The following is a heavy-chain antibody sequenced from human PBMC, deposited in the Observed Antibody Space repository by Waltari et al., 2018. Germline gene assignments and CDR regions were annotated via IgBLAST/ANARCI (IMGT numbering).Heavy chain of an antibody. Sequence: QVQLQQWGAGLLKPSETLSLTCAVYGGSFSGYYWSWIRQPPGKGLEWIGELTHSGSTTYNPSLNCRVTISVDTAKNQFSLQLSSVTAADTAVYYCAIAANIVVVRRGRYFDLWGRGPLVTVSS. CDR1: GGSFSGYY. J-gene: IGHJ2*01. V-gene: IGHV4-34*01. CDR2: LTHSGST. D-gene: IGHD2-2*01. CDR3: AIAANIVVVRRGRYFDL.